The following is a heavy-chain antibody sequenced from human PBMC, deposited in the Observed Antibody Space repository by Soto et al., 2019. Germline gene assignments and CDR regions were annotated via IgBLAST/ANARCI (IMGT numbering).Heavy chain of an antibody. J-gene: IGHJ4*02. CDR3: ACVESNDTLDYRPFSV. Sequence: PSQPRSLACPVGRGCITRGSSYRYWIRQPPGKGLEWIGFMYYSGSTYYNSSLKSRVTISVDTSKSQFSLKLSSVTAADTAVYYCACVESNDTLDYRPFSVWGQGTLVPVSS. V-gene: IGHV4-30-4*01. CDR1: RGCITRGSSY. CDR2: MYYSGST. D-gene: IGHD2-8*01.